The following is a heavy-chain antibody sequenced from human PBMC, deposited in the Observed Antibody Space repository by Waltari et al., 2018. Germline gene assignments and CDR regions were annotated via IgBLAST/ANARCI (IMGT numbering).Heavy chain of an antibody. CDR1: GGTFSSYA. CDR2: IIPILGIA. J-gene: IGHJ4*02. CDR3: ARAGPAVAHFDY. V-gene: IGHV1-69*04. Sequence: QVQLVQSGAEVKKPGSSVKVSCKASGGTFSSYAISWVRQAPGQGLEWMGGIIPILGIANDAQKFQGRVTITADESTSTAYMELSSLRSEDTAVYYCARAGPAVAHFDYWGQGTLVTVSS. D-gene: IGHD6-19*01.